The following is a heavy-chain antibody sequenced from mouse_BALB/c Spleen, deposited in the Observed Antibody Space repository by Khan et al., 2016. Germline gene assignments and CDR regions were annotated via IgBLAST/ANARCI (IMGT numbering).Heavy chain of an antibody. CDR1: GYTFTSYW. D-gene: IGHD1-1*01. V-gene: IGHV1S81*02. Sequence: QVRLQQSGAELVKAGASVKMSCKASGYTFTSYWMHWVKQRLGQGLEWFAETNPTNGRTYYIEKLKSKATLTVDKSSSTAYMLLSGPTFEDSAVYYCARIKKIVATCFDNWGQGTTLTVSS. CDR3: ARIKKIVATCFDN. CDR2: TNPTNGRT. J-gene: IGHJ2*01.